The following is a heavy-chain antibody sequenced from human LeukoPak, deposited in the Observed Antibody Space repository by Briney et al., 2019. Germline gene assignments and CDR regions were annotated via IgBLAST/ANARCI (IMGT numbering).Heavy chain of an antibody. D-gene: IGHD3-3*01. CDR3: ARGFWSGYPPDV. J-gene: IGHJ6*04. Sequence: GGSLRLSCAASGFTFSSYAMSWVRQAPGKGLEWVSTLSNTGDNTYYADSVKGRFTISRDNAKNSLYLQMNSLRAEDTAMYYCARGFWSGYPPDVWGKGTTVTVSS. CDR2: LSNTGDNT. V-gene: IGHV3-23*01. CDR1: GFTFSSYA.